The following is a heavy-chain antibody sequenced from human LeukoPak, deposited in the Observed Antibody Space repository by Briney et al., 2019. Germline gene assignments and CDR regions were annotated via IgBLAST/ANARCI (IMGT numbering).Heavy chain of an antibody. CDR1: GATVTPYA. CDR3: ARGYCSGGSCNEWFDP. Sequence: SVKLSCKPAGATVTPYAVGWVRRAPGQGLEWMAGSILSFGTADCARKFRDRVTITADKSTCTAYIKLSSLRSEDTAVYYGARGYCSGGSCNEWFDPWGQGTLVTVSS. J-gene: IGHJ5*02. D-gene: IGHD2-15*01. V-gene: IGHV1-69*06. CDR2: SILSFGTA.